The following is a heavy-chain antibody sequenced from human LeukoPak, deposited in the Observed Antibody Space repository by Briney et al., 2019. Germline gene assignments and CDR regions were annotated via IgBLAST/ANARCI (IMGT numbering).Heavy chain of an antibody. Sequence: ASVKVSCKASGYTFTNYYISWVRQATGQGLEWMGWMNPAGEDAGYAQKFQGRMTLTRDTSVSTVYMELSSLRSEDTAVYYCVRTLGDAWGQGTLVTVSS. J-gene: IGHJ5*02. CDR1: GYTFTNYY. CDR3: VRTLGDA. CDR2: MNPAGEDA. V-gene: IGHV1-8*01. D-gene: IGHD7-27*01.